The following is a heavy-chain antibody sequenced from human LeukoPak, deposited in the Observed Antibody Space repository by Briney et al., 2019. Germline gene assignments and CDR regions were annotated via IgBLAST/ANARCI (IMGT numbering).Heavy chain of an antibody. D-gene: IGHD2-2*01. CDR2: INHRGTT. V-gene: IGHV4-31*11. Sequence: SETLSLTCVVSGDSISNYGSFWSWIRHHPKRGLEWMGYINHRGTTYYSPSLKSRLAFSLDVSKNLLSLNLTSVTAADTAMYFCARAPIRLGPAEYLCGQGILVTVSS. CDR3: ARAPIRLGPAEYL. J-gene: IGHJ5*02. CDR1: GDSISNYGSF.